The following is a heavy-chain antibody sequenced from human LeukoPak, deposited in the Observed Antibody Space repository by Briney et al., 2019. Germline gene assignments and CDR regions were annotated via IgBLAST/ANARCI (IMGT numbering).Heavy chain of an antibody. CDR2: INPVIGAT. V-gene: IGHV1-2*02. Sequence: ASVKVSCKASGYTFTDYYIHWVRQAPGQGLEWMGWINPVIGATNYAQKFQGRVTMTRDTSVVTAYMELGRLGSDDTAVYYCARDFASGWYFPPLSYYYGMDVWGQGTTVTVSS. D-gene: IGHD6-19*01. CDR1: GYTFTDYY. J-gene: IGHJ6*02. CDR3: ARDFASGWYFPPLSYYYGMDV.